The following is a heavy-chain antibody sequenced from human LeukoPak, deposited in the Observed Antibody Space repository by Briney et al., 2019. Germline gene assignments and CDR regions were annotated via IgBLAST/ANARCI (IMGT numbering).Heavy chain of an antibody. V-gene: IGHV4-30-4*01. D-gene: IGHD3-22*01. CDR1: GVSVSSDDYY. J-gene: IGHJ4*02. CDR3: ARGRNFYRYDRSGYSYFDN. CDR2: IYNSGST. Sequence: PSETLSLTCTVSGVSVSSDDYYWTWIRQPPGEGLEWIGDIYNSGSTYYNPSLNSQVTISLDTSKNQFSLELTSVTATDTAVYYCARGRNFYRYDRSGYSYFDNWGQGTLVTVSS.